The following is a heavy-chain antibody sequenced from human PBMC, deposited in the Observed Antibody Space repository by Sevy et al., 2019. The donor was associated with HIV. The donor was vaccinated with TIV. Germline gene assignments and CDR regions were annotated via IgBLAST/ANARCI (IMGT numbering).Heavy chain of an antibody. CDR1: GGSISSYY. CDR2: IYYSGST. V-gene: IGHV4-59*01. CDR3: ARGITMVRGVIIKHDYXXXDV. J-gene: IGHJ6*03. D-gene: IGHD3-10*01. Sequence: SETLSLTCTVSGGSISSYYWSWIRQPPGKGLEWIGYIYYSGSTNYNPSLKSRVTISVDTSKNQFSLKLSSVTAADTXXYYCARGITMVRGVIIKHDYXXXDVWGKGTTVTVSS.